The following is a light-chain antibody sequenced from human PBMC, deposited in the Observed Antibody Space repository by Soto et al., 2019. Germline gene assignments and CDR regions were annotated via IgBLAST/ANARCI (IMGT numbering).Light chain of an antibody. J-gene: IGLJ1*01. CDR1: SSDVGGYNY. CDR2: DVS. Sequence: QSALTQPASVSGSPGQSTTISCTGTSSDVGGYNYVSWYQQHPGKAPKLMIYDVSNRPSGVSNRFSGSKSGNTASLTISGLQAEDEADYYCSSYTSSSTLYVVGTGTKLTVL. CDR3: SSYTSSSTLYV. V-gene: IGLV2-14*01.